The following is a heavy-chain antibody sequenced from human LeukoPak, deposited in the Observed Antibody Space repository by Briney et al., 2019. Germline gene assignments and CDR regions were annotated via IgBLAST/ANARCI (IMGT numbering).Heavy chain of an antibody. CDR1: GFTFSTYW. CDR2: INRDGSST. V-gene: IGHV3-74*01. J-gene: IGHJ4*02. Sequence: GGSLRLSCAASGFTFSTYWIHWVRQAPGKGLVWVSRINRDGSSTSYADSVKGRFTISRDNAKNTLYLQMNSLRAEDTAVYYCARNDILTGNHFDYWGQGTLVTVSS. D-gene: IGHD3-9*01. CDR3: ARNDILTGNHFDY.